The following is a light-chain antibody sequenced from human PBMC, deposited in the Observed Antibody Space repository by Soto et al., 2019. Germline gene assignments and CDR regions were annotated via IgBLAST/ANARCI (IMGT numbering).Light chain of an antibody. CDR1: QSL. CDR2: DAS. J-gene: IGKJ1*01. CDR3: QQYNNWHQWT. Sequence: PGERATLSCRASQSLASQRPGQVPRLIIYDASNRAIGIPARFSGSGSGTEFTLTISSLQSEDFAFYYCQQYNNWHQWTFGQGTKVDIK. V-gene: IGKV3D-15*01.